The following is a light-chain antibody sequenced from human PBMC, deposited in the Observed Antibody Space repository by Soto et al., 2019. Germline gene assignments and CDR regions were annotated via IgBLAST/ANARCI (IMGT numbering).Light chain of an antibody. CDR2: EVD. Sequence: QSVLTQPASVSGAPGQSITVSCTGASGDVGNYKFVSWYQQHPGKAPKLIIFEVDKRPSGVSDRFSGSKSGNTASLTVSGLLAEDESDYYCCSYSGRSTFVFGTGTKVTVL. CDR3: CSYSGRSTFV. CDR1: SGDVGNYKF. V-gene: IGLV2-23*02. J-gene: IGLJ1*01.